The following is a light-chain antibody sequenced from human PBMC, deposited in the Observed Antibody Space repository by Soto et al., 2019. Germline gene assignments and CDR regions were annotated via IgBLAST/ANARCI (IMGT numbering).Light chain of an antibody. CDR3: QQSYSIPIT. J-gene: IGKJ5*01. Sequence: EIQMAQSPSSLSASVGDRVTITCRASQSIGFYLNWYQQKPGKAHKVLIYAASNLQSGVPSRFSGSGSGTEFTLTISSLQPEDFATYYCQQSYSIPITFGQRGRPAIK. CDR1: QSIGFY. V-gene: IGKV1-39*01. CDR2: AAS.